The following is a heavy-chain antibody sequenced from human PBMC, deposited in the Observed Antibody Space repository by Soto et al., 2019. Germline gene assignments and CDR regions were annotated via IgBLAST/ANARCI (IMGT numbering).Heavy chain of an antibody. J-gene: IGHJ4*02. D-gene: IGHD3-10*01. Sequence: GSLRLSCAVSGFTVNNDYMSWVRQAPGKGLEWVSVIYSSGKTEYADSVRGRFTVSRDTFRNTLYLQMNSLRAEDTAVYYCTRDSSYYGAGRGVLDYWGPGTLVTVSS. CDR1: GFTVNNDY. CDR2: IYSSGKT. V-gene: IGHV3-66*01. CDR3: TRDSSYYGAGRGVLDY.